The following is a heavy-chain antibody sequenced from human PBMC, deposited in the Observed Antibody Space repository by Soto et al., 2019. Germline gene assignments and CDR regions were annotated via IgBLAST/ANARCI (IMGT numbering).Heavy chain of an antibody. CDR1: GYTFTSYA. Sequence: ASVKVSCKASGYTFTSYAMHWVRQAPGQRLEWMGWINAGNGNTKYSQKFQGRVTITRYTSASTAYMELSSLRSEDTAVYYCARSWNQANYYYYYSMDVWGKGTTVTVSS. V-gene: IGHV1-3*01. CDR2: INAGNGNT. D-gene: IGHD1-1*01. J-gene: IGHJ6*03. CDR3: ARSWNQANYYYYYSMDV.